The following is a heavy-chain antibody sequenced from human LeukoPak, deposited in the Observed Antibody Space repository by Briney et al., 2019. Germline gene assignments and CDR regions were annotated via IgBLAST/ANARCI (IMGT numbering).Heavy chain of an antibody. V-gene: IGHV4-59*08. Sequence: SETLSLTCTVSGGSISSYYWSWIRQPPGKGLEWIGYIYYSGSTNYNPSLKSRVTISVDTSKNQFSLKLSSVTAADTAVYYCARHTTNRRYSSSYFDYWGQGTLVTVSS. J-gene: IGHJ4*02. D-gene: IGHD6-13*01. CDR1: GGSISSYY. CDR3: ARHTTNRRYSSSYFDY. CDR2: IYYSGST.